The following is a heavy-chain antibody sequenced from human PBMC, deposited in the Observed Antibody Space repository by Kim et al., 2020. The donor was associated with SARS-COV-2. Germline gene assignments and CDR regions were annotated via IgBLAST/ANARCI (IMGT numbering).Heavy chain of an antibody. CDR1: GGTFSSYA. CDR3: ARGVEDGDYRIPESYYYYGMDV. V-gene: IGHV1-69*13. CDR2: IIPIFGTA. J-gene: IGHJ6*02. Sequence: SVKVSCKASGGTFSSYAISWVRQAPGQGLEWMGGIIPIFGTANYAQKFQGRVTITADESTSTAYMELSSLRSEDTAVYYCARGVEDGDYRIPESYYYYGMDVWGQGTTVTVSS. D-gene: IGHD4-17*01.